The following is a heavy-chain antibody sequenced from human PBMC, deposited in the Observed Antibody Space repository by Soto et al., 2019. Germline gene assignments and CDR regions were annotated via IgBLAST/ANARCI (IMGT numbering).Heavy chain of an antibody. D-gene: IGHD2-2*01. CDR3: ARALGTDIVLVPAAHDAFDI. V-gene: IGHV1-69*12. J-gene: IGHJ3*02. CDR1: GGTFSSYA. Sequence: QVQLVQSGAEVKKPGSSVKVSCKASGGTFSSYAISWVRQAPGQGLEWMGGIIPIFGTANYAQKFQGRVTITADESXXTXYXXLSSLRSEDTAVYYCARALGTDIVLVPAAHDAFDIWGQGTMVTVSS. CDR2: IIPIFGTA.